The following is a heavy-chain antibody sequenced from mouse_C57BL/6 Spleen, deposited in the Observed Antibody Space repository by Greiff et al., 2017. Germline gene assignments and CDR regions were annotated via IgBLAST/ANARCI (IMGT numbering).Heavy chain of an antibody. Sequence: QVQLQQPGAELVMPGASVKLSCKASGYTFTSYWMHWVKQGPGQGLEWIGEIDPSDSYTNYNQKFKGKSTLTVAKSSSTAYMQLSSLTSEDSSVYYCARVYYSHYFDYWGQGTTLTVSS. CDR3: ARVYYSHYFDY. V-gene: IGHV1-69*01. D-gene: IGHD2-12*01. CDR1: GYTFTSYW. J-gene: IGHJ2*01. CDR2: IDPSDSYT.